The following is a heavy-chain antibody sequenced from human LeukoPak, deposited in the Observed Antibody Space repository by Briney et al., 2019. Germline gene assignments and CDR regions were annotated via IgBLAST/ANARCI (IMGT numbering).Heavy chain of an antibody. V-gene: IGHV3-30*18. CDR3: AKELVYYDSSGYYEGDY. CDR2: ISYDGSNK. J-gene: IGHJ4*02. CDR1: GFTFSSYG. D-gene: IGHD3-22*01. Sequence: WRSLRLSCAASGFTFSSYGMHWVRQAPGKGLEWVAVISYDGSNKYYADSVKGRFTISRDNSKNTLYLQMNSLRAEDTAVYYCAKELVYYDSSGYYEGDYWGQGTLVTVSS.